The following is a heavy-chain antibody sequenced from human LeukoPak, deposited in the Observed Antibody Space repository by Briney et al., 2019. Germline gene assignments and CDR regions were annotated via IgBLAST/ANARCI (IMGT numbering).Heavy chain of an antibody. CDR2: IYYSGST. D-gene: IGHD2-2*01. V-gene: IGHV4-39*07. CDR3: ARAFPSIASLYYFDY. Sequence: SETLSLTCTVSGGSISSSSYYWGWIRQPPGKGLEWIGSIYYSGSTYYNPSLKSRVTISVDTSKNQFSLKLSSVTAADTAVYYCARAFPSIASLYYFDYWGQGTLVTVSS. J-gene: IGHJ4*02. CDR1: GGSISSSSYY.